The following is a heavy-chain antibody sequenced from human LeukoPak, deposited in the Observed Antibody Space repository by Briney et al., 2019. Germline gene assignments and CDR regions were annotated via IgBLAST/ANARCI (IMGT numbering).Heavy chain of an antibody. CDR3: ARHGSVSSGALV. J-gene: IGHJ4*02. CDR1: GGPFSSYY. D-gene: IGHD3-22*01. CDR2: IFYSGST. Sequence: SETLSLTCAVSGGPFSSYYWSWIRQPPGKGLEWIGYIFYSGSTNYNPSLKSRVTISVDTSKNQFSLKLSSVTAADTAVYYCARHGSVSSGALVWGQGTLVTVSS. V-gene: IGHV4-59*08.